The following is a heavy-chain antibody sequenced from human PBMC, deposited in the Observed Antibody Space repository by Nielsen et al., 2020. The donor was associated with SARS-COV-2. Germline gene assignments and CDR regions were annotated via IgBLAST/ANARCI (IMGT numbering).Heavy chain of an antibody. Sequence: ASVKVSCKASGYTFTSYAMHWVRQAPGQRLEWMGWINAGNGNTKYSQKFQGRVTITRDTSASTAYMELSSLRSEDTAVYYCAGAVGRYSSSSKWGDYWGQGTLVTVSS. CDR1: GYTFTSYA. CDR2: INAGNGNT. J-gene: IGHJ4*02. CDR3: AGAVGRYSSSSKWGDY. V-gene: IGHV1-3*01. D-gene: IGHD6-6*01.